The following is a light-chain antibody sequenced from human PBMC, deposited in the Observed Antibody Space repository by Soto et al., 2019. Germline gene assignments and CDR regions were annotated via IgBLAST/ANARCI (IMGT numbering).Light chain of an antibody. Sequence: DIKMTQSPSTLSAFVGDRVTITCRASQSISNSLAWYQQKPGQAPKLLIYKASSIDSGVPSRFSGSGSGTEFPLTSSSLQPDDVASYYCQQYNSYPWTFGQGTKVDIK. CDR2: KAS. CDR3: QQYNSYPWT. V-gene: IGKV1-5*03. CDR1: QSISNS. J-gene: IGKJ1*01.